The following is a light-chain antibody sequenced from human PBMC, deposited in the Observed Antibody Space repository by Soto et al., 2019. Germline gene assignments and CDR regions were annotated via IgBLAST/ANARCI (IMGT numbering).Light chain of an antibody. Sequence: QSVLTQPASVSGSPGQWITISCTGTSSDVGGYNYVSWYQQHPGKAPKLMIYEVSNRPSGVSNRFSGSKSGNTASLTISGLQAEAEADYYCSSYTSTSTLPYVFGNGTKLTVL. J-gene: IGLJ1*01. CDR3: SSYTSTSTLPYV. V-gene: IGLV2-14*01. CDR1: SSDVGGYNY. CDR2: EVS.